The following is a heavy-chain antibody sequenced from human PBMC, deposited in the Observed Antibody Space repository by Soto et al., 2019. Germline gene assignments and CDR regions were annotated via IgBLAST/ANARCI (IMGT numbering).Heavy chain of an antibody. CDR3: ARGGTPIDN. J-gene: IGHJ4*02. Sequence: ASVKVSCKASGYTFTNFGISWVRQAPGQGLEWMGWISAYNGNTNYAQNFQGRVTMTTDTSTSKAYMELRSLGSDDTAVYYCARGGTPIDNWGKGTMVTVYS. D-gene: IGHD3-16*01. V-gene: IGHV1-18*01. CDR2: ISAYNGNT. CDR1: GYTFTNFG.